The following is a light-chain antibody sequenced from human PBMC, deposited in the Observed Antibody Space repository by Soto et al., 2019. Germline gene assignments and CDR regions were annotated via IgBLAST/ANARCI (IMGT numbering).Light chain of an antibody. CDR1: SSNIGSNI. CDR3: EARDDSLNAVV. Sequence: QSVLTQPPSASGTPGQRVTISCSGGSSNIGSNIVNWYQQLPGTAPKLLIYINNQRPSGVPDRFSCSKSGTSASLAISGLQSEDEADYYCEARDDSLNAVVFGGGTKVTVL. J-gene: IGLJ2*01. CDR2: INN. V-gene: IGLV1-44*01.